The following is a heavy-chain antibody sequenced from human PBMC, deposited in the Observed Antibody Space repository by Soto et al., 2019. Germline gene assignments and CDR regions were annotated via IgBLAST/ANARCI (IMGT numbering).Heavy chain of an antibody. CDR3: ARDIPEYYYGSGSWLDP. CDR1: GGSISSYY. V-gene: IGHV4-59*12. CDR2: IYYSGST. J-gene: IGHJ5*02. D-gene: IGHD3-10*01. Sequence: SETLSLTCTVSGGSISSYYWSWIRQPPGKGLEWIGYIYYSGSTNYNPSLKSRVTISVDTSKNQFSLKLSSVTAADTAVYYCARDIPEYYYGSGSWLDPWGQGTLVTVSS.